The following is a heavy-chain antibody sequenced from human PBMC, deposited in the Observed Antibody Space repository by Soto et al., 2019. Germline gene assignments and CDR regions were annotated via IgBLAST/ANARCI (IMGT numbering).Heavy chain of an antibody. D-gene: IGHD3-3*01. Sequence: GASVKVSCKASGYTFTSYDINWVRQATGQGLEWMGWMNPNSSNTGYAQKFQGRVTMTRNTSISTAYMELSSLRSEDTAVYYCARSGEIITIFGVVIMDNWFDPWGQGTLVTVSS. J-gene: IGHJ5*02. CDR3: ARSGEIITIFGVVIMDNWFDP. V-gene: IGHV1-8*02. CDR2: MNPNSSNT. CDR1: GYTFTSYD.